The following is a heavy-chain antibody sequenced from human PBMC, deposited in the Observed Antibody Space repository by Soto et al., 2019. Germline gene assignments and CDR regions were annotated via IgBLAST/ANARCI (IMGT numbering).Heavy chain of an antibody. J-gene: IGHJ4*02. CDR3: ARGFIPENY. CDR2: INTFNGNT. Sequence: QVHLVQSEGEVKKPGASVKVSCKTSGYTFSDYGVSWVRQAPGQGLEWMGWINTFNGNTQYEQKFQGSVTFNIDTSTRTDFLELTSLKFDDAAVYYGARGFIPENYWGQGTRVTVSS. V-gene: IGHV1-18*01. D-gene: IGHD2-2*01. CDR1: GYTFSDYG.